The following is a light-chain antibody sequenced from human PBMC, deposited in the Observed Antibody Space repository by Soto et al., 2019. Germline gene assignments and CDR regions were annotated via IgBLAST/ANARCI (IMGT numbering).Light chain of an antibody. CDR3: SSYTSSSTPRV. J-gene: IGLJ2*01. CDR1: SSDIGAYNF. CDR2: DVN. Sequence: QSALTQPASVSGSPGQSITISCTGTSSDIGAYNFVSWYQQHPGKAPKLMLYDVNIRPSGVSNRFSGSKSGNTASLTISGLHAEDEADYYCSSYTSSSTPRVFGGGTKLTVL. V-gene: IGLV2-14*03.